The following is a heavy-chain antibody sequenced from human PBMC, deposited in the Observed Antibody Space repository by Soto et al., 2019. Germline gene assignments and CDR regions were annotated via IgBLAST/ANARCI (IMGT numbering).Heavy chain of an antibody. CDR2: IYPGDSDT. D-gene: IGHD3-22*01. CDR1: GYSFTSYW. CDR3: ARHLPVRERWLSYYYYMEF. J-gene: IGHJ6*03. Sequence: GESLKISCKGSGYSFTSYWIGWVLQIPGKGLEWMGIIYPGDSDTRYSPSFQGQVTISADKSISTAYLQWSSLKASDTAMYYCARHLPVRERWLSYYYYMEFWGKGTTVT. V-gene: IGHV5-51*01.